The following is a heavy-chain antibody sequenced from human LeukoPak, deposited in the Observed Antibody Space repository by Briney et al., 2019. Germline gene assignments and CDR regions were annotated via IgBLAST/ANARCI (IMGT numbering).Heavy chain of an antibody. CDR3: ARGEKIFGVVIMAAYYYFDY. CDR1: GGTFSSYA. D-gene: IGHD3-3*01. CDR2: IIPIFGTA. V-gene: IGHV1-69*13. J-gene: IGHJ4*02. Sequence: SVKVSCKASGGTFSSYAISWVRQAPGQGLEWMGGIIPIFGTANYAQKFQGRVTIPADESTSTAYMELSSLRSEDTAVYYCARGEKIFGVVIMAAYYYFDYWGQGTLVTVSS.